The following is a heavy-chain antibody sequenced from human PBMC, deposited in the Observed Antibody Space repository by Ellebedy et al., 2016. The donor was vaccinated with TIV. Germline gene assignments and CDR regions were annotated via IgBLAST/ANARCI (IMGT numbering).Heavy chain of an antibody. CDR2: LSTIDGST. Sequence: GESLKIYCAMSGFPYRSYILRWVRQDPGKGLEWVSALSTIDGSTYYADSVKGRFTISGDNSRNTVHLEMHGLSAEDTATYFCAREGYTSGRCGAFDVWGQGTMVTVSS. D-gene: IGHD6-19*01. V-gene: IGHV3-23*01. CDR1: GFPYRSYI. J-gene: IGHJ3*01. CDR3: AREGYTSGRCGAFDV.